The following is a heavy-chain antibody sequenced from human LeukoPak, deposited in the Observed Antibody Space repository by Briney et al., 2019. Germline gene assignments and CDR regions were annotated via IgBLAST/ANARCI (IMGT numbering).Heavy chain of an antibody. D-gene: IGHD2-2*01. CDR3: ARDPKSQLLLDY. CDR1: GYTFMSHG. J-gene: IGHJ4*02. V-gene: IGHV1-18*01. CDR2: ISGSSSNT. Sequence: ASVKVSCKAYGYTFMSHGISWVRQAPGQGLEWMGWISGSSSNTNYAQRLQGRVTMTTDTSTTTAYMELRSLRSGDTAVYYCARDPKSQLLLDYWGQGTLVTVSS.